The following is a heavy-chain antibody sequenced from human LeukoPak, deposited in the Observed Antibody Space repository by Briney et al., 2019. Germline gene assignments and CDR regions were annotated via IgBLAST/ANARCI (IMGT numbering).Heavy chain of an antibody. J-gene: IGHJ4*02. Sequence: PSETLSLTCAVYGGSFSGYYWSWIRQPPGKGLEWIGEINHSGSTNYNPSLKSRVTISVDTSKNQFSLKLSSVTAADTAVYYCARGNYDFWSGYHPFDYWGQGTLVTVSS. CDR3: ARGNYDFWSGYHPFDY. CDR1: GGSFSGYY. D-gene: IGHD3-3*01. CDR2: INHSGST. V-gene: IGHV4-34*01.